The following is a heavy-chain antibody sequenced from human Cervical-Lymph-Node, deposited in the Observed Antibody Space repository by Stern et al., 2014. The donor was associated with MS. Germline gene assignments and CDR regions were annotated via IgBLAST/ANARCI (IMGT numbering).Heavy chain of an antibody. CDR3: MGVGDAMHV. V-gene: IGHV3-30*03. Sequence: VQLLQSGGGVVQPGRSLTLSCAASGFSLSNSGMHWVRQAPGKGLEWVAVMSFVGGNRKYGDSVKGRFSISRDIANNTLFLQMNSLRPEDTAVYYCMGVGDAMHVWGQGTTVIVSS. CDR1: GFSLSNSG. J-gene: IGHJ6*02. CDR2: MSFVGGNR.